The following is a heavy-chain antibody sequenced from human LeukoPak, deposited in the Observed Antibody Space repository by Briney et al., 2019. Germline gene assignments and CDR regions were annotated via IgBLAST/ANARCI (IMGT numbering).Heavy chain of an antibody. CDR2: VSYSGST. D-gene: IGHD5-12*01. Sequence: SETLSLTCTVSGGSISYGGYYWSWIRQHPGKGLEWIGYVSYSGSTYYNASLESRLSISADTSKNQFSLNLRSVTAADTAVYYCARAPRGYSGYDFSYWFDPWGQGILVTVSS. V-gene: IGHV4-31*03. J-gene: IGHJ5*02. CDR3: ARAPRGYSGYDFSYWFDP. CDR1: GGSISYGGYY.